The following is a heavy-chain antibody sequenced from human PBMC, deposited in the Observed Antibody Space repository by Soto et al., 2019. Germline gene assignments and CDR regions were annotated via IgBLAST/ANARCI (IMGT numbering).Heavy chain of an antibody. V-gene: IGHV5-51*01. CDR1: GYSFTSYW. CDR3: ARRGEAAAGKADYYYGMGV. Sequence: PGESLKISCKGSGYSFTSYWIGWVRQMPGKGLEWMGIIYPGDSDTRYSPSFQGRVTISADKSISTAYLQWSSLKASDTAMYYCARRGEAAAGKADYYYGMGVWGQGTTVTVSS. J-gene: IGHJ6*02. CDR2: IYPGDSDT. D-gene: IGHD6-13*01.